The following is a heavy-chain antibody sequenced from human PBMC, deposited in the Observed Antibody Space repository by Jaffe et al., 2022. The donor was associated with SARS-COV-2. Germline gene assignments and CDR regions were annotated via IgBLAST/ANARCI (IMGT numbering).Heavy chain of an antibody. CDR2: IKKDGSEK. CDR1: GFTFSNYW. J-gene: IGHJ4*02. V-gene: IGHV3-7*03. Sequence: EVQLVESGGGLVQPGGSLRLSCAASGFTFSNYWMNWVRQAPGKGLEWVANIKKDGSEKYYVDSVKGRFTISRDNAEKSLYLQMNSLRAEDTAMYYCVKAYGDYAGMVECWGQGTLVTVSS. CDR3: VKAYGDYAGMVEC. D-gene: IGHD4-17*01.